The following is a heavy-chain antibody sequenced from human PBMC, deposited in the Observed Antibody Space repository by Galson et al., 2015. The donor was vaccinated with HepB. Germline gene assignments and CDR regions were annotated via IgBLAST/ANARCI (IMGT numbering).Heavy chain of an antibody. CDR3: ARPRDSSGYYSLDY. D-gene: IGHD3-22*01. CDR2: ITSSSSTI. Sequence: SLRLSCAASGFTFSSYSMNWVRQAPGKGLEWVSYITSSSSTIYYADSVKGRFTISRDNAKNSLYLQMNSLRVEDTAVYYCARPRDSSGYYSLDYWGQGTLVTVSS. J-gene: IGHJ4*02. V-gene: IGHV3-48*01. CDR1: GFTFSSYS.